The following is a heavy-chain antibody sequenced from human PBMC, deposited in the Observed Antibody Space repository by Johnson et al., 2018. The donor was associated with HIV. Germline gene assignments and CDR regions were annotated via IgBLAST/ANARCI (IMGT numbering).Heavy chain of an antibody. CDR1: GFTFSNFA. CDR2: ISSNGIGT. CDR3: ARSRGPMRKDAFDS. D-gene: IGHD3-10*01. Sequence: VQLVESGGGLVQPGGSLRLSCAVSGFTFSNFAMHWVRQAPGKGLEYVSAISSNGIGTYYANSVDGRFTISRDNDKNTLYLEMGSLRVEVMAVYYCARSRGPMRKDAFDSWGQGTKVTVSS. J-gene: IGHJ3*02. V-gene: IGHV3-64*01.